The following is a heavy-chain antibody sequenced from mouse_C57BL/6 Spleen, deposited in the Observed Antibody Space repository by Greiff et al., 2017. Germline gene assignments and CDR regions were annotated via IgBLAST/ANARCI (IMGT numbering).Heavy chain of an antibody. V-gene: IGHV5-4*01. CDR3: ARDQDPGGYYYYYAIDY. D-gene: IGHD2-3*01. CDR2: ISDGGSYT. CDR1: GFTFSSYA. Sequence: EVMLVESGGGLVKPGGSLKLSCAASGFTFSSYAMSWVRQTPEKRLEWVATISDGGSYTYYPDNVKGRFTISRDTAKNNLYLQMSHLKAEDTAMYYCARDQDPGGYYYYYAIDYWGQGTSVTVSS. J-gene: IGHJ4*01.